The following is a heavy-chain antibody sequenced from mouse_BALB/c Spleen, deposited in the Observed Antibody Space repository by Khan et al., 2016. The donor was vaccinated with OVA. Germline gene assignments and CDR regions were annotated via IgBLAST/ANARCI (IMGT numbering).Heavy chain of an antibody. CDR2: ISSGGST. D-gene: IGHD2-12*01. CDR1: GFTFSSYV. CDR3: AREAYSYDSYYFDY. Sequence: EVELVESGGDLVKPGGSLKLSCAASGFTFSSYVMSWVRQTPEKRLEWVASISSGGSTYSPDSVKGRFTISSDNARNILYLQMSSLRSEDTAMYYCAREAYSYDSYYFDYWGQGTTLTVSS. V-gene: IGHV5-6-5*01. J-gene: IGHJ2*01.